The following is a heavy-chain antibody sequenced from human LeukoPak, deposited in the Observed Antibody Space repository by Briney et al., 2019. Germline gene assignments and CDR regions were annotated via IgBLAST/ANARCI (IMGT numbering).Heavy chain of an antibody. CDR1: GFTFSSYA. J-gene: IGHJ4*02. CDR3: AKEVGIAAAQNSYFDY. V-gene: IGHV3-23*01. Sequence: PGASLRLSCAASGFTFSSYAVSWVRQAPGRGLEWVSAISGSGGGTYYADSVKGRFTISRDNSKNTLYLQMNSLRAEDTAVYYCAKEVGIAAAQNSYFDYWGQGTLVTVSS. D-gene: IGHD6-13*01. CDR2: ISGSGGGT.